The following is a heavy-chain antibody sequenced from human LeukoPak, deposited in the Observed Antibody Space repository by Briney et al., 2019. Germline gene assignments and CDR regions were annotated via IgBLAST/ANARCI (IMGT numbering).Heavy chain of an antibody. D-gene: IGHD1-14*01. CDR1: GFFFSSST. CDR2: ITPSSDHI. V-gene: IGHV3-21*01. J-gene: IGHJ4*02. Sequence: NPGGSLRLSCAASGFFFSSSTMNWVRQAPGKGLEWVSSITPSSDHIYYADPVKGRFTVSRDNAKNSLYLQMNSLRAEDTAVYYCSAKPTGLDGWGQGTLVTVSS. CDR3: SAKPTGLDG.